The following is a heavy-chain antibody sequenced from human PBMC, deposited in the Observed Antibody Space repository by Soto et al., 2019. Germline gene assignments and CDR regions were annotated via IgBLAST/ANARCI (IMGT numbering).Heavy chain of an antibody. CDR3: ARGVVAATLFWFDP. D-gene: IGHD2-15*01. CDR2: IYYSGST. V-gene: IGHV4-59*08. J-gene: IGHJ5*02. Sequence: QVQLQESGPGLVKPSETLSLTCTVSGGSISSYYWSWIRQPPGKGLEWIGYIYYSGSTNYTPSLKRRVTISVDTSKNQFSLQLSSVTAADTAVYYCARGVVAATLFWFDPWGQGTLVTVSS. CDR1: GGSISSYY.